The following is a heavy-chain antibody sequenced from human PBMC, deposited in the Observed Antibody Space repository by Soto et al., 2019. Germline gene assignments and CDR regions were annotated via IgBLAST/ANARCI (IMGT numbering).Heavy chain of an antibody. Sequence: QVQLVESGGGVVQPGRSLRLSCAASGFIFRNFGMHWVRRAPGKGLEWVAAISGDGNDKYYADSMKGRFTICRDNFNNTLYLQLNSLRPEDTAVYHCVQGASTAHQPLDSWGQGVLVTVSS. CDR2: ISGDGNDK. D-gene: IGHD1-26*01. CDR3: VQGASTAHQPLDS. CDR1: GFIFRNFG. J-gene: IGHJ4*02. V-gene: IGHV3-30*03.